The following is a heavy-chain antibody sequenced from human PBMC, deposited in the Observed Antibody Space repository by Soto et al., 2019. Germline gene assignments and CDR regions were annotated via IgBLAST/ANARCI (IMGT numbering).Heavy chain of an antibody. V-gene: IGHV3-23*01. D-gene: IGHD3-10*01. Sequence: GGSLRLSCAASGFTFSSYAMSWVRQAPGKGLEWVSAISGSGGSTYYADSVKGRFTISRDNSKNTLYLQMNSLRAEDTAVYYCAKHGSGSYYMGDWFDPWGQGTLVTVSS. CDR3: AKHGSGSYYMGDWFDP. J-gene: IGHJ5*02. CDR1: GFTFSSYA. CDR2: ISGSGGST.